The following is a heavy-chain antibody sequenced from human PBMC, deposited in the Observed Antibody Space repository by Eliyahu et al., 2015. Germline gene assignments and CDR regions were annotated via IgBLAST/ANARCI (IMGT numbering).Heavy chain of an antibody. Sequence: QVQLVESGGGVVQPGRSLRXSCAASGXTFSSXGMHWVRQAPGKGLEWXAVXSYXGSNKYYADSVKGRFTISRDNSKNTLYLQMNSLRAEDTAVYYCAKDRGSGWSRGFDPWGQGTLVTVSS. CDR1: GXTFSSXG. J-gene: IGHJ5*02. CDR2: XSYXGSNK. D-gene: IGHD6-19*01. V-gene: IGHV3-30*18. CDR3: AKDRGSGWSRGFDP.